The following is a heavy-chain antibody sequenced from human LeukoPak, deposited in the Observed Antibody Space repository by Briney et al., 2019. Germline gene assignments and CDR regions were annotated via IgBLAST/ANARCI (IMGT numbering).Heavy chain of an antibody. D-gene: IGHD6-13*01. Sequence: GGSLRLPCSASGFTFSSYVMYWVRQAPGKGLEYVSTTNNNGRSTYHADSVKGRFTISRDNSKNTLYLQMNSLRVEDTAVYYCVKSGSDSWFAYFDSWGQGTLVTVSS. CDR3: VKSGSDSWFAYFDS. V-gene: IGHV3-64D*06. CDR1: GFTFSSYV. J-gene: IGHJ4*02. CDR2: TNNNGRST.